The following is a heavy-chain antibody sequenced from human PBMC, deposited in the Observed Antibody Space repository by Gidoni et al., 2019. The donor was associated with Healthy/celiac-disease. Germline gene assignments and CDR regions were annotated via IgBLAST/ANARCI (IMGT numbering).Heavy chain of an antibody. CDR3: ARLRLDFWSGYYSNWFDP. J-gene: IGHJ5*02. CDR2: IYYSGST. V-gene: IGHV4-39*01. CDR1: RGSISRSSYY. D-gene: IGHD3-3*01. Sequence: QLQLQESCPVLVKPSEPLSLTCTVTRGSISRSSYYWGWIRQPPGKGLEWIWSIYYSGSTYYNPSLKSRVTISVDTSKNQFSLKLSSVTAADTAVYYCARLRLDFWSGYYSNWFDPWGQGTLVTVSS.